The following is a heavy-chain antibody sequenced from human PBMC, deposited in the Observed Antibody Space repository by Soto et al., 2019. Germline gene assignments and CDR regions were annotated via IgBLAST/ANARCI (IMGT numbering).Heavy chain of an antibody. J-gene: IGHJ4*02. CDR1: GYSFAGYW. Sequence: GESLKISCKGSGYSFAGYWITWVRQKPGKGLEWMGRIDPSDSRTYYSPSFRGHVTISVTKSITTVFLQWSSLRASDTAMYYCARQIYDSDTGPNFQYYFDSWGQGTPVTVSP. CDR3: ARQIYDSDTGPNFQYYFDS. CDR2: IDPSDSRT. V-gene: IGHV5-10-1*01. D-gene: IGHD3-22*01.